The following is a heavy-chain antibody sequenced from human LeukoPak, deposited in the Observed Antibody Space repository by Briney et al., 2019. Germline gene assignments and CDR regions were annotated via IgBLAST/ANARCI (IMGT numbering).Heavy chain of an antibody. CDR1: GVSINDYY. V-gene: IGHV4-34*01. CDR3: ARIRCGHSGSVCYNH. CDR2: ISHTEGT. J-gene: IGHJ4*02. D-gene: IGHD2-21*01. Sequence: TSETLSLTCGVFGVSINDYYWSWLRQSPGKGLEWLGEISHTEGTRYNPSLESRVTMSVGTSENQLSLKLIFVTAADTAVYYCARIRCGHSGSVCYNHWGLGTLVTVSS.